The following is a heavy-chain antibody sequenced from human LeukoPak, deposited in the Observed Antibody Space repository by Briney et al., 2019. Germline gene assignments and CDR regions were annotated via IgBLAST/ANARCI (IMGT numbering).Heavy chain of an antibody. J-gene: IGHJ5*02. CDR3: ARDYCAGGACFGRWFDP. CDR1: GGSISRGSYY. V-gene: IGHV4-39*07. Sequence: SETLSLTCSVSGGSISRGSYYWTWIRQPPGKGLEWIGRVYHRGSTVFNPSLKSRVSLSVDTSKNEFSLRMTSVSAADTAVYYCARDYCAGGACFGRWFDPWGQGTLVTVSS. CDR2: VYHRGST. D-gene: IGHD2-21*02.